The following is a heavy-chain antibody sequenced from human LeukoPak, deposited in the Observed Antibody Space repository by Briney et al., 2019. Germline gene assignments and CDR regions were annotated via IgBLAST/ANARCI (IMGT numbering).Heavy chain of an antibody. CDR1: GYTFTGYY. CDR2: INPNSGGT. V-gene: IGHV1-2*02. CDR3: ARLGQDGYNFWSLDYYYYIDV. J-gene: IGHJ6*03. D-gene: IGHD5-24*01. Sequence: GASVKVSCKASGYTFTGYYMHWVRQAPGQGLEWMGWINPNSGGTNYAQKFQGRVTMTRDTSISTAYMELSRLRSDDTAVYYCARLGQDGYNFWSLDYYYYIDVWGKGTTVTVSS.